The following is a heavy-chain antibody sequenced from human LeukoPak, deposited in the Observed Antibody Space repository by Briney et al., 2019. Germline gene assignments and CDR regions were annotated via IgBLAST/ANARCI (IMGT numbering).Heavy chain of an antibody. CDR3: ARDAVQTRSENCFDP. V-gene: IGHV1-46*01. D-gene: IGHD6-25*01. J-gene: IGHJ5*02. CDR2: INPSGGST. CDR1: GYTFTSYY. Sequence: AASVKVSCKASGYTFTSYYMHWVRQAPGQGLEWMGIINPSGGSTSYAQKFQGRVTMTRDTSTSTVYMELSSLRSEDTAVYYCARDAVQTRSENCFDPWGEGTLVTVSS.